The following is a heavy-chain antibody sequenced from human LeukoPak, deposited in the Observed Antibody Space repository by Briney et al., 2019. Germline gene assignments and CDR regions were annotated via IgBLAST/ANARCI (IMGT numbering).Heavy chain of an antibody. CDR1: EFSVGSNY. D-gene: IGHD6-13*01. Sequence: GGSLRLSCAASEFSVGSNYMTWVRQAPGKGLEWVSLIYSGGSTYYADSVKGRFTISRDNAKNSLYLQMNSLRAEDTAVYYCARDPPRIAAAGTKAFDIWGQGTMVTVSS. J-gene: IGHJ3*02. CDR3: ARDPPRIAAAGTKAFDI. CDR2: IYSGGST. V-gene: IGHV3-66*01.